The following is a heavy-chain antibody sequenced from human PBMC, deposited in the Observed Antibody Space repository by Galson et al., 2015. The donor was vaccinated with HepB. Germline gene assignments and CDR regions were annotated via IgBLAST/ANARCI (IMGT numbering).Heavy chain of an antibody. J-gene: IGHJ4*02. D-gene: IGHD6-13*01. Sequence: SVKVSCKASGYNFINNGISWVRQAPGQGLEWIGWISGYNGDTDYAQKFQGRVTMTTDTSTNTAFMELRSLRADDTAVYYCARDPRIAVGGQLCYFDYWGQGTLVTVSS. CDR3: ARDPRIAVGGQLCYFDY. CDR2: ISGYNGDT. V-gene: IGHV1-18*01. CDR1: GYNFINNG.